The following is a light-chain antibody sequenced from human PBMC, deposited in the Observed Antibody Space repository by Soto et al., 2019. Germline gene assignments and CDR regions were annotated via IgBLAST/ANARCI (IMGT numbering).Light chain of an antibody. J-gene: IGLJ2*01. Sequence: QSVLTQPPSVSGAPGQRVTTSCTGSSSNIGAGYDVHWYQQLPGTAPKLLIYGNSNRPSGVPDRFSASKSGTSASLAITGLQAEDEADYYCQSYDSSLSGSRVFGGGTKLTVL. CDR1: SSNIGAGYD. V-gene: IGLV1-40*01. CDR3: QSYDSSLSGSRV. CDR2: GNS.